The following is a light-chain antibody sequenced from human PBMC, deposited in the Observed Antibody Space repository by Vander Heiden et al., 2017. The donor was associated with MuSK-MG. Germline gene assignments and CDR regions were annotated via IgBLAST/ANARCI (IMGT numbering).Light chain of an antibody. V-gene: IGLV2-11*01. Sequence: QSALTHPRSLSGSPGQSVTISCSGSSSDGGAYNYVSWYKHHPGKAPILRMYDGTRRPSEGPDRFSGSKSGATAYPTISGLQAEEEADEYCYSYAGTYVIFGGGTKLTVL. CDR2: DGT. CDR3: YSYAGTYVI. J-gene: IGLJ2*01. CDR1: SSDGGAYNY.